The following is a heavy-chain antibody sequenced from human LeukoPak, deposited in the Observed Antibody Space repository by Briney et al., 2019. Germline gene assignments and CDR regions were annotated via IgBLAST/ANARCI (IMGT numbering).Heavy chain of an antibody. CDR1: GGTFSSYA. J-gene: IGHJ3*02. CDR2: IIPIFGTA. V-gene: IGHV1-69*13. Sequence: SVKVSCKASGGTFSSYAISWVRQAPGQGLEWMGGIIPIFGTANYAQKFQGRVTITADESTSTAYMELSSLRSEDTAVYYCARAAYDFWSGSSYAFGIRGQGTMVTVSS. D-gene: IGHD3-3*01. CDR3: ARAAYDFWSGSSYAFGI.